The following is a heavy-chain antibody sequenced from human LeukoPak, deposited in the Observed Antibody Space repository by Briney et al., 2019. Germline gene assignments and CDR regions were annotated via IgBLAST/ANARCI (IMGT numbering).Heavy chain of an antibody. CDR2: ISHDGSNK. J-gene: IGHJ4*02. CDR3: ARLKAVHVVRGVIITQPKYYFDY. V-gene: IGHV3-30*03. D-gene: IGHD3-10*01. Sequence: GGSLRLSCAASGFTFSSYGMHWVRQAPGKGLEWVAVISHDGSNKYYADSVKGRFTISRDNSKNTLYLQMNSLRAEDTAVYYCARLKAVHVVRGVIITQPKYYFDYWGQGTLVTVSS. CDR1: GFTFSSYG.